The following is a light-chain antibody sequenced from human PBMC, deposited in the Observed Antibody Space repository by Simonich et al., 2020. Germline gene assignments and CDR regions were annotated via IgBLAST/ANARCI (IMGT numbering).Light chain of an antibody. V-gene: IGKV1-9*01. CDR2: AAS. J-gene: IGKJ2*01. Sequence: DIQLTQPPSFLSASVGDRVTITCRASQGISSYLAWYQQKPGKATKLLIYAASTLQSGVPSRFSGSGSGTEFTLTISSLQPEDFATYYCQQLNSYPPYTFGQGTKLEIK. CDR3: QQLNSYPPYT. CDR1: QGISSY.